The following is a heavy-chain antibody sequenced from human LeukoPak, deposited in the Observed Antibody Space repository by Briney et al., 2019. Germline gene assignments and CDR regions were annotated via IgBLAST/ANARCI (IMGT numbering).Heavy chain of an antibody. Sequence: PGGSLRLSCAASGFTFSSYWMHWVRQAPGKGLVWVSRISPDGSTTLYADSVKGRFTISRDNAKNTLYLQMNTLRAEDTAVYYCARVNVCPRCHFDYWGQGTLVTVSS. J-gene: IGHJ4*02. D-gene: IGHD3-16*01. CDR1: GFTFSSYW. CDR3: ARVNVCPRCHFDY. CDR2: ISPDGSTT. V-gene: IGHV3-74*01.